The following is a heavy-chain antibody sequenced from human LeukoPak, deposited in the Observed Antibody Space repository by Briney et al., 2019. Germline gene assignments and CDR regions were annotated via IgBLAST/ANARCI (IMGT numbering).Heavy chain of an antibody. V-gene: IGHV3-21*01. J-gene: IGHJ3*01. CDR2: VSSSSTSI. Sequence: GGSLRLSCAASGFSFSIYSMNWVRQAPGKGLEWVSSVSSSSTSIYYADSLKGRFTISRDNAKNSLFLQVNSLRDEDTAVYYCARVPHCSSTSCYVTGAFDFWGQGTMVTVSS. CDR1: GFSFSIYS. CDR3: ARVPHCSSTSCYVTGAFDF. D-gene: IGHD2-2*01.